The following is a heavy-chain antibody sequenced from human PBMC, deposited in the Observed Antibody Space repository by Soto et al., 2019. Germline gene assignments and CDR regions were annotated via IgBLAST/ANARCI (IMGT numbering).Heavy chain of an antibody. D-gene: IGHD5-12*01. CDR3: ARALNPYDPPRTFDY. V-gene: IGHV3-11*01. CDR1: GFTFSDYY. Sequence: GGSLRLSCAASGFTFSDYYMSWIRQAPGKGLEWVSYISSSGSTIYYADSVKGRFTISRDNAKNSLYLQMNSLRVEDTAVYYCARALNPYDPPRTFDYWGQGTLVTVSS. J-gene: IGHJ4*02. CDR2: ISSSGSTI.